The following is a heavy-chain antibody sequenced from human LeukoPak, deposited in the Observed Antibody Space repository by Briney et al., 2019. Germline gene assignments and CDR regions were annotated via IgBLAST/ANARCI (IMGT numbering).Heavy chain of an antibody. V-gene: IGHV3-21*01. CDR3: VREGSNAFDI. CDR2: ISSGSTYI. J-gene: IGHJ3*02. CDR1: GFTFSSYT. Sequence: PGGSLRLSCAASGFTFSSYTINWVRQAPGKGLEWVSSISSGSTYIYFADSLKGRFTTSRDNAKNSLSLQMNSLRAEDTAVYYCVREGSNAFDIWGQGTMVTVSS.